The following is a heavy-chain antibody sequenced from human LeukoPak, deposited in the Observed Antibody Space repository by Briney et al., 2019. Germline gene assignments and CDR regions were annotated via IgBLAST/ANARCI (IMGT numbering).Heavy chain of an antibody. J-gene: IGHJ4*02. Sequence: SETLSLTCTVSGGSISSSSYYWGWIRQPPGKGREWIGSIYYSGSTYYNPSLKSRVTISVDTSKNQFSLKLSSVTAAGTAVYYCARYRPGRPMYYFDYWGQGTLVTVSS. CDR1: GGSISSSSYY. V-gene: IGHV4-39*01. CDR2: IYYSGST. CDR3: ARYRPGRPMYYFDY.